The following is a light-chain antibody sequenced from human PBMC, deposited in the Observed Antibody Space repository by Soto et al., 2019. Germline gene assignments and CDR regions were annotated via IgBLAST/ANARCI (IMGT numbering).Light chain of an antibody. J-gene: IGLJ1*01. V-gene: IGLV1-44*01. CDR3: AAWDDSLNGRV. Sequence: QSVLTQPPSASGTPGQRVTISCSGSSSNIGSNTVNWYQQLPGTAPKLLIYSNNQRPSGVPDRFSGSKSGTSASLAISGRQSEDEADYYCAAWDDSLNGRVFGTGTKLTVL. CDR1: SSNIGSNT. CDR2: SNN.